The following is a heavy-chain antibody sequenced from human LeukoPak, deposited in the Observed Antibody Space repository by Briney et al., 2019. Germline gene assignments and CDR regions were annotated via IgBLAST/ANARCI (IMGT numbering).Heavy chain of an antibody. CDR1: GGSISSYY. Sequence: PSETLSLTCTVSGGSISSYYWSWIRQPPGKGLEWIGEINHSGSTNYNPSLKSRVTISVDTSKNQFSLKLSSVTAADTAVYYCARVGVRGVNYWGQGTLVTVSS. V-gene: IGHV4-34*01. CDR3: ARVGVRGVNY. J-gene: IGHJ4*02. D-gene: IGHD3-10*01. CDR2: INHSGST.